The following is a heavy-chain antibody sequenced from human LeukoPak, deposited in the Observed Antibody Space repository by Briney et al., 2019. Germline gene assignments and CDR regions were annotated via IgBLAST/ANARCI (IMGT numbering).Heavy chain of an antibody. J-gene: IGHJ4*02. CDR2: INPNSGGT. V-gene: IGHV1-2*02. CDR1: GYTFTGYY. Sequence: GASVKVSCKAPGYTFTGYYMHWVRQAPGQGLEWMGWINPNSGGTNYAQKFQGRLTMTRDTSISTAYMELSRLRSDDTAVYYCARGTGYSSGWYNDWGQGTLVTVSS. D-gene: IGHD6-19*01. CDR3: ARGTGYSSGWYND.